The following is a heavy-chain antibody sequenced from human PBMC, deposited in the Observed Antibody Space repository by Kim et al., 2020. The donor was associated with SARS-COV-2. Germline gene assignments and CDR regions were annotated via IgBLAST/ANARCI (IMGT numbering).Heavy chain of an antibody. D-gene: IGHD5-12*01. V-gene: IGHV3-53*01. CDR1: GFTVSSNY. CDR2: IYSGGST. J-gene: IGHJ5*02. Sequence: GGSLRLSCAASGFTVSSNYMSWVRQAPGKGLEWVSVIYSGGSTYYADSVKGRFTISRDNSKNTLYLQMNSLRAEDTAVYYCARRRDGYNYYWFDPWGQGTLVTV. CDR3: ARRRDGYNYYWFDP.